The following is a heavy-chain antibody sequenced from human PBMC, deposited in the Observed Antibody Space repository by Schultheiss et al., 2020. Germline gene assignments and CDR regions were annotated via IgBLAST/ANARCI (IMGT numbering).Heavy chain of an antibody. Sequence: ESLKISCAASGFTFSSYGMHWIRQPPGKGLEWIGEINHSGSTNYNPSLKSRVTISVDTSKNQFSLRLSSVTAADTAVYYCARLRISYFDYWGQGTLVTVSS. V-gene: IGHV4-34*01. CDR1: GFTFSSYG. CDR3: ARLRISYFDY. J-gene: IGHJ4*02. CDR2: INHSGST. D-gene: IGHD1-14*01.